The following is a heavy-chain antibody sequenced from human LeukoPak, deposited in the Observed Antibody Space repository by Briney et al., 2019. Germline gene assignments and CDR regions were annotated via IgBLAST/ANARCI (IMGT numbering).Heavy chain of an antibody. J-gene: IGHJ4*02. V-gene: IGHV4-4*02. CDR3: ARQGDSGWYYFDY. CDR2: IYHSGST. D-gene: IGHD6-19*01. CDR1: GGSISSSNW. Sequence: SETLSLTCAVSGGSISSSNWWSWARPPPGKGLEWIGEIYHSGSTNYDPSLKSRVTISVDKSKNQFSLKLTSVTAADTAAYYCARQGDSGWYYFDYCGQGTLVTVSS.